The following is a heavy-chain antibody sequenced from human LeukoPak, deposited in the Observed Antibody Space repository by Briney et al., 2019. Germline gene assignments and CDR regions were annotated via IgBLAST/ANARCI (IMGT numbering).Heavy chain of an antibody. J-gene: IGHJ3*02. CDR1: GGSISSGGYY. CDR3: ARIRSDSSGYRDAFDI. D-gene: IGHD3-22*01. CDR2: IYYSGST. Sequence: SETLSLTCTVSGGSISSGGYYWSWIRQHPGKGLEWIGYIYYSGSTYYDPSLKSRVTISVDTSKNQFSLKLSSVSAADTAVYYCARIRSDSSGYRDAFDIWGQGTMVTVSS. V-gene: IGHV4-31*03.